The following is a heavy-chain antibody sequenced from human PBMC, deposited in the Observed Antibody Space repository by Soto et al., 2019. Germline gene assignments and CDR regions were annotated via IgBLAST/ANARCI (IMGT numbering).Heavy chain of an antibody. Sequence: PGESLKISCRASGYRFTSYWIAWVRQMPGKGLEWMGIIFPSDSDTRYSPSFQGQVTISADRSTSTVFLQWASLKASDTAVYFCARKDKSGYFNWFDPWGQGTLVTVSS. CDR3: ARKDKSGYFNWFDP. D-gene: IGHD3-22*01. CDR2: IFPSDSDT. V-gene: IGHV5-51*01. CDR1: GYRFTSYW. J-gene: IGHJ5*02.